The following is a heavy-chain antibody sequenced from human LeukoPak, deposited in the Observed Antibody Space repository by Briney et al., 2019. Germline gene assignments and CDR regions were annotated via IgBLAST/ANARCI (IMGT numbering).Heavy chain of an antibody. J-gene: IGHJ4*02. D-gene: IGHD6-13*01. Sequence: SETLSLTFTVSGGSISSYYWSWIRQPPGKGLEWIGYIYYSGSTNYNPSLKSRVTISVDTSKNQFSLKLSSVTAADTAVYYCARHGGSWGHFDYWGQGTLVTVSS. CDR3: ARHGGSWGHFDY. CDR1: GGSISSYY. V-gene: IGHV4-59*08. CDR2: IYYSGST.